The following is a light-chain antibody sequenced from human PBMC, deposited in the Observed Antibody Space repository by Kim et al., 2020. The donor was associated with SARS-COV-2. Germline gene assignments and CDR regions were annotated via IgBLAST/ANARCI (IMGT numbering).Light chain of an antibody. CDR3: NKKNSYSGT. CDR2: KAS. J-gene: IGKJ1*01. Sequence: DIQMTQSPSTLSASVGDRVTITCRASESISSWLAWYQQKPGKAPKLLIYKASSLEIGVPSRFSGSGSGTEFTLTVSSLQPDDFATYYCNKKNSYSGTFGQGTKVYIK. V-gene: IGKV1-5*03. CDR1: ESISSW.